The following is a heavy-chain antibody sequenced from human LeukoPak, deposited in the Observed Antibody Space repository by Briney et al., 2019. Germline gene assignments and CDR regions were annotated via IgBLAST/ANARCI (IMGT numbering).Heavy chain of an antibody. D-gene: IGHD1-26*01. V-gene: IGHV3-48*03. CDR2: ISSSGDSI. CDR1: GFSLTTYE. Sequence: GGSLRLSCAASGFSLTTYEMNWVRQAPGKGLEWVSYISSSGDSIYYADSVKGRFTISGDNAKNSLSLQMNSLRGGDTAIYYCARDRRVGATWSVGAFDIWGQGTTVTVSS. J-gene: IGHJ3*02. CDR3: ARDRRVGATWSVGAFDI.